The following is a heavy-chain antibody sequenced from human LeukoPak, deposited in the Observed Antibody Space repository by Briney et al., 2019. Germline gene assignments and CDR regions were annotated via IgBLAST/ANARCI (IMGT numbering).Heavy chain of an antibody. V-gene: IGHV3-23*01. D-gene: IGHD2-15*01. J-gene: IGHJ4*02. Sequence: GGSLRLSCAASGFTFSSYAMSWVRQAPGKGLEWVSAISGSGGSTYYADSVKGRFTISRDNSKNTLYLQMNSLRAEDTAVYYCAKDQEVVGAPPGSDYWGQGTLVTVSS. CDR2: ISGSGGST. CDR1: GFTFSSYA. CDR3: AKDQEVVGAPPGSDY.